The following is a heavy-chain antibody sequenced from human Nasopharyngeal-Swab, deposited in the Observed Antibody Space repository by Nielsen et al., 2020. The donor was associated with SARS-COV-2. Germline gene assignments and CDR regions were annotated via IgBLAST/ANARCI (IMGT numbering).Heavy chain of an antibody. Sequence: GESLKISCAASGFTFSSYAMSWVRQAPGKGLEWVSAISASGGSTYSADSVKGRFTISRDNSKNTLYLQMNSLRADDTAVYYCARGRTWYFDYWGQGTLVTVSS. CDR3: ARGRTWYFDY. CDR1: GFTFSSYA. J-gene: IGHJ4*02. V-gene: IGHV3-23*01. CDR2: ISASGGST.